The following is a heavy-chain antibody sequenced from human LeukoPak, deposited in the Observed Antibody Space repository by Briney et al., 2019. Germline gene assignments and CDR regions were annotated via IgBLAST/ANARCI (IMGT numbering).Heavy chain of an antibody. D-gene: IGHD3/OR15-3a*01. V-gene: IGHV5-51*01. CDR1: GFTFTTHW. Sequence: GESLKISCKTSGFTFTTHWIAWVRQMPGEGLELMGIIFPGDSDTNYSPSFQGKVTISADKSSNTAYLQWSSLKASDTAMYYCARYYFWTGSYFFDHWGQGTLVTVSS. CDR3: ARYYFWTGSYFFDH. CDR2: IFPGDSDT. J-gene: IGHJ4*02.